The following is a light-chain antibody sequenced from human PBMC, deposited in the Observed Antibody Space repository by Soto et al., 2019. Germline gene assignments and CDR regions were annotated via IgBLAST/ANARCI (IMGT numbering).Light chain of an antibody. CDR2: DNN. CDR1: SSNIGNNY. V-gene: IGLV1-51*01. CDR3: GTWDSSLSVYV. Sequence: QSVLTQPPSVSTAPGQKVTISCSGSSSNIGNNYVSWYQQLPGTAPKLLIYDNNKRPSRIPDRFSGSKSGTSATLGITGPQTGDEADYYCGTWDSSLSVYVIGTGTKLTVL. J-gene: IGLJ1*01.